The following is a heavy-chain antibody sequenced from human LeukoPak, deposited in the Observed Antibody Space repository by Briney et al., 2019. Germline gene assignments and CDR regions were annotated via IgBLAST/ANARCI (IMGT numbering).Heavy chain of an antibody. J-gene: IGHJ5*02. CDR1: GYTFTSYY. CDR2: INPSGGST. Sequence: GASVKVSCKASGYTFTSYYMHWVRQAPGQGLEWMGIINPSGGSTSYAQKFQGRVTMTRDMSTSTVYKELSSLRSEDTAVYYCARDRTGRDGYNFWFDPWGQGTLVTVSS. CDR3: ARDRTGRDGYNFWFDP. V-gene: IGHV1-46*01. D-gene: IGHD5-24*01.